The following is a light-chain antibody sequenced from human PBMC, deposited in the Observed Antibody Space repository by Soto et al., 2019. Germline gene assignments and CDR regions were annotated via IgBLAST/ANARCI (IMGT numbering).Light chain of an antibody. J-gene: IGKJ5*01. V-gene: IGKV3-11*01. Sequence: EVVLTQSPATLSLSPGETATLSCRASQSVDSYLAWYQQKPGQAPRLLIYDASNRAADIPLRFSGSGSGTDFTLTISSLEPEDFAVYYCQQRKIWPPITFGPGTRLEIK. CDR1: QSVDSY. CDR2: DAS. CDR3: QQRKIWPPIT.